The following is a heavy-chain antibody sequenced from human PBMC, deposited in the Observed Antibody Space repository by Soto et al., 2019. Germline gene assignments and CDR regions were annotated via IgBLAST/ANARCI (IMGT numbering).Heavy chain of an antibody. CDR3: ARGGYSASYYFDS. Sequence: QVQLVESGGGVVQPGRSLRLSCAASGFSFNIYAMHWVRQGPGKGLEWVAVISYDGSIQYYADSVKGRFTISRDNSKNTLYLQMNSLRPEDTAVYFCARGGYSASYYFDSWGQGTLVTVSS. J-gene: IGHJ4*02. CDR1: GFSFNIYA. V-gene: IGHV3-30-3*01. D-gene: IGHD1-26*01. CDR2: ISYDGSIQ.